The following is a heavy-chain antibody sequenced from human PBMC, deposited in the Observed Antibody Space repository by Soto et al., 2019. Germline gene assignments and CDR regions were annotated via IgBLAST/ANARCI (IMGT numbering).Heavy chain of an antibody. V-gene: IGHV4-59*01. J-gene: IGHJ5*02. CDR2: IYYSGST. D-gene: IGHD2-15*01. Sequence: PSETLSLTCTVSGGSISSYYWSWIRQPPGKGLEWIGYIYYSGSTNYNPSLKSRVTISVDTSKNQFSLKLGSVTAADTAVYYCARSGVGYCSGGSCYSSDGWFDPWGQGTLVTVSS. CDR3: ARSGVGYCSGGSCYSSDGWFDP. CDR1: GGSISSYY.